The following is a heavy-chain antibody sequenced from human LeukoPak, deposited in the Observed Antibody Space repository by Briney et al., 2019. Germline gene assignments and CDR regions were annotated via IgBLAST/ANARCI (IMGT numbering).Heavy chain of an antibody. J-gene: IGHJ4*02. Sequence: SVKVSCKASGGTLSSYAISLVRQAPGQGLEWMGRIIPIFGTANYAQKFQGRVTITTDESTSTAYMELSSLKSEDTAVYYCARDPSDYGDRFDYWGQGTLVTVSS. CDR2: IIPIFGTA. D-gene: IGHD4-17*01. CDR1: GGTLSSYA. CDR3: ARDPSDYGDRFDY. V-gene: IGHV1-69*05.